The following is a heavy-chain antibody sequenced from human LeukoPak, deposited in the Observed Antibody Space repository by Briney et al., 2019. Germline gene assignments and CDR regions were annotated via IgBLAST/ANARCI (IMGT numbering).Heavy chain of an antibody. CDR2: INHSGST. V-gene: IGHV4-34*01. CDR1: GGSFSGYY. CDR3: ARGVRITMVRGVPFNYGMGV. D-gene: IGHD3-10*01. J-gene: IGHJ6*04. Sequence: SETLSLTCAVYGGSFSGYYWSWIRQPPGKGLEWIGEINHSGSTNYNPSLKSRVTISVDTSKNQFSLKLSSVTAADTAVYYCARGVRITMVRGVPFNYGMGVWGKGTTVTVSS.